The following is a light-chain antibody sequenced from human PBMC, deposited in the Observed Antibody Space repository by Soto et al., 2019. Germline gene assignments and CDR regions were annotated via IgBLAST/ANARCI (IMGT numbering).Light chain of an antibody. V-gene: IGLV2-8*01. CDR2: EVN. CDR3: SSYAGSSNV. CDR1: SSDVGGYNY. J-gene: IGLJ1*01. Sequence: QSVLTQPPSASGSHGQSVAISCTGTSSDVGGYNYVSWYQQHPGKAPKLMIYEVNKRPSGVPDRFSGSKSGNTASLTVSGLQAEDEADYYCSSYAGSSNVFGTATKVTVL.